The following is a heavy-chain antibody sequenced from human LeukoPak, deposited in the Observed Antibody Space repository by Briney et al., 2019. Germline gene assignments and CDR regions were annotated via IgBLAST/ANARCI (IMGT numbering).Heavy chain of an antibody. CDR3: ARDTRYYYYYMDV. J-gene: IGHJ6*03. CDR1: GGSISSYY. Sequence: LETLSLTCTVSGGSISSYYWSRIRQPPGKGLEWIGYIYYSGSTNYNPSLKSRVTISVDTSKNQFSLKLSSVTAADTAVYYCARDTRYYYYYMDVWGKGTTVTVSS. V-gene: IGHV4-59*01. CDR2: IYYSGST.